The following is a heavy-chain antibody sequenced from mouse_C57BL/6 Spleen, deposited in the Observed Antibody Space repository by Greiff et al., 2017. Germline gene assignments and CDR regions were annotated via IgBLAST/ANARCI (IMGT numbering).Heavy chain of an antibody. CDR1: GYAFSSSW. CDR2: IYPGDGDT. V-gene: IGHV1-82*01. CDR3: AREDDGYYRGYFDV. J-gene: IGHJ1*03. D-gene: IGHD2-3*01. Sequence: VQLQQSGPELVKPGASVKISCKASGYAFSSSWMNWVKQRPGKGLEWIGRIYPGDGDTNYNGKFKGKATLTADKSSSTAYMQLSSLTSEDSAVYFCAREDDGYYRGYFDVWGTGTTVTVSS.